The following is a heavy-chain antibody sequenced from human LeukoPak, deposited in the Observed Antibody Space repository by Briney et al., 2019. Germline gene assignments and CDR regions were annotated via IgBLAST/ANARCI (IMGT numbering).Heavy chain of an antibody. CDR2: ISYDGSNK. V-gene: IGHV3-30-3*01. CDR3: ARVGHYSASWYLDY. D-gene: IGHD6-13*01. J-gene: IGHJ4*02. Sequence: PGSSLRLSCAASGFIFSSYAMHWVRQAPGKGLEWLALISYDGSNKYYADSVKGRFTISRDNAKNSLYLQVNSLRAEDTAVYYCARVGHYSASWYLDYWGQGTLVTVSS. CDR1: GFIFSSYA.